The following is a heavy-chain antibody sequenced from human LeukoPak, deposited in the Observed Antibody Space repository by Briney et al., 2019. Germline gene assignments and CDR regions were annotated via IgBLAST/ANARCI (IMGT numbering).Heavy chain of an antibody. CDR1: GITFSSYE. CDR3: ARGVTQWAY. V-gene: IGHV3-48*03. D-gene: IGHD2-21*02. CDR2: ISSSGSTI. Sequence: GGSLRLSCAGSGITFSSYEMNWVRQAPGKGLEWVSYISSSGSTIYYADSVKGRFTISRDNAKNSLYLQMNSLRAEDTAVYYCARGVTQWAYWGQGTLVTVSS. J-gene: IGHJ4*02.